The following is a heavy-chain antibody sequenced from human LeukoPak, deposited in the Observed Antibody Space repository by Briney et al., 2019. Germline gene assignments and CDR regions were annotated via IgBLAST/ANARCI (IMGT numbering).Heavy chain of an antibody. D-gene: IGHD4-17*01. J-gene: IGHJ4*02. CDR2: LSWNGGNI. CDR3: AKALGSTVTTRTYFDY. V-gene: IGHV3-9*01. CDR1: GFTFHDYA. Sequence: PGGSLRLSCAASGFTFHDYAMHWVRQAPGKGLEWASGLSWNGGNIGYAESVRGRFTISRDNAGNSLYLQMNSLRPEDTALHYCAKALGSTVTTRTYFDYWGQGTLVTVSS.